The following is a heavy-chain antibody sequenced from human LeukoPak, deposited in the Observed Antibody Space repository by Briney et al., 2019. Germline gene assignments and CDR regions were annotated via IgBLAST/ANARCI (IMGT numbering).Heavy chain of an antibody. CDR3: ASSILGYCSGGSCYPHY. CDR2: INHSGST. J-gene: IGHJ4*02. V-gene: IGHV4-34*01. D-gene: IGHD2-15*01. Sequence: PSETLSLTCAVYGGSFSGYYWSWIRQPPGKGLEWIGEINHSGSTNYNPSLKSRVTISVDTSKNQFSLKRSAVTAADTAVYYCASSILGYCSGGSCYPHYWGQGTLVTVSS. CDR1: GGSFSGYY.